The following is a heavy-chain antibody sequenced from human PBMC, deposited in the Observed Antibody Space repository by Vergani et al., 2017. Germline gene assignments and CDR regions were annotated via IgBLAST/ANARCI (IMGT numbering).Heavy chain of an antibody. CDR2: IYWNDDK. D-gene: IGHD3-3*01. CDR3: AHTYYDLWSGYYGLDY. CDR1: GFSLSTSGVG. J-gene: IGHJ4*02. Sequence: QITLKESGPTLVKPTQTLTLTCTFSGFSLSTSGVGVGWIRQSPGKALEWLALIYWNDDKRYSPSLKSRVTITKDTSKNQVVLTMTNMDPVDTATYYCAHTYYDLWSGYYGLDYWGQGTLVTVSS. V-gene: IGHV2-5*01.